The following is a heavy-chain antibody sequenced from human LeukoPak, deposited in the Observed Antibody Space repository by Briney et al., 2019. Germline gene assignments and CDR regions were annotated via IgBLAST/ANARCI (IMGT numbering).Heavy chain of an antibody. V-gene: IGHV3-23*01. D-gene: IGHD3-10*01. CDR2: IGGSGTST. Sequence: GGSLRLSCAASGFTFRNYAMSWVRQAPGKGLEWVSTIGGSGTSTVYADSVKGRVTISRDNTKNTLYLQMDSLRAEDTAVYYCVRASSGPSFDIWGQGTVVTVSS. CDR1: GFTFRNYA. CDR3: VRASSGPSFDI. J-gene: IGHJ3*02.